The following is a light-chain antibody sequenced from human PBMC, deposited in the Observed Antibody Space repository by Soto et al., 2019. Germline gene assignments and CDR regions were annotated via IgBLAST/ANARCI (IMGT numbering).Light chain of an antibody. CDR2: DTS. V-gene: IGLV7-46*01. CDR1: TGAVTSGHY. Sequence: QPVVTQEPSLTVSPGGTVTLTCGSSTGAVTSGHYPYWFQQKPGQAPRTLIYDTSNKHSWTPARFSGSLLGGKAALTLSGAQPEDEAEYYCLLSYSGAQWVFGGGTKLTVL. CDR3: LLSYSGAQWV. J-gene: IGLJ3*02.